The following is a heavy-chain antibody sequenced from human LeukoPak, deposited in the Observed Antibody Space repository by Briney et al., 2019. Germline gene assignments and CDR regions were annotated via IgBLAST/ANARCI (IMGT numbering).Heavy chain of an antibody. CDR2: INSDGSST. V-gene: IGHV3-74*01. J-gene: IGHJ4*02. CDR1: GFTFSSYW. D-gene: IGHD6-13*01. CDR3: ARAGIAAAGTDR. Sequence: GGSLRLSCAASGFTFSSYWMHWVRQAPGKGLVWVSRINSDGSSTSYADSVKGRFTISRDNAKNTLYLQMNSLRAEDTAVYYCARAGIAAAGTDRWGRGTLVTVSS.